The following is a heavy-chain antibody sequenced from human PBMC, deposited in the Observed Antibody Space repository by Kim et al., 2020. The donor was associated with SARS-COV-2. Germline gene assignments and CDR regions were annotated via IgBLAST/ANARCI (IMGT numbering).Heavy chain of an antibody. J-gene: IGHJ6*02. Sequence: SETLSLTCTVSGGSISSGSYYWSWIRQPAGKGLEWIGRIYTSGSTNYNPSLKSRVTISVDTSKNQFSLKLSSVTAADTAVYYCARDSPDYGDYVLSYYYYYGMDVWGQGTTVTVSS. CDR1: GGSISSGSYY. CDR2: IYTSGST. V-gene: IGHV4-61*02. D-gene: IGHD4-17*01. CDR3: ARDSPDYGDYVLSYYYYYGMDV.